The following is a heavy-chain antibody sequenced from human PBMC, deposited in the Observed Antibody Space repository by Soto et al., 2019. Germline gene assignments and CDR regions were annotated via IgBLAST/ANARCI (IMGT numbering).Heavy chain of an antibody. J-gene: IGHJ4*02. D-gene: IGHD5-18*01. Sequence: QVQLQESGPGLVKPSETLSLTCTVSGGSISNYYWNWIRQSPGKGLEWIGYIYSSGSTHYNPSLQNRVTVSIDTSKTQVSLKVTSVTAADTAVYYCARDHPHSYGVYSFDYWGQGTPVTVSS. V-gene: IGHV4-59*01. CDR1: GGSISNYY. CDR3: ARDHPHSYGVYSFDY. CDR2: IYSSGST.